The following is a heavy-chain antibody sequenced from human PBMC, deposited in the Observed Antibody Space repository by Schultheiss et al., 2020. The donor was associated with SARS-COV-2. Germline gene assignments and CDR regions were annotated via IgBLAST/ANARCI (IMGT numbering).Heavy chain of an antibody. CDR1: GGSISSYY. CDR3: ARVNQGRYTGYNYVDFDY. J-gene: IGHJ4*02. Sequence: SETLSLTCTVSGGSISSYYWSWIRQPPGKGLEWIGYIYYSGSTNYNPSLKSRVTISVDTSKNQFSLKLRSVTAAETAVYYCARVNQGRYTGYNYVDFDYWGQGTLVTVSS. V-gene: IGHV4-59*12. D-gene: IGHD5-12*01. CDR2: IYYSGST.